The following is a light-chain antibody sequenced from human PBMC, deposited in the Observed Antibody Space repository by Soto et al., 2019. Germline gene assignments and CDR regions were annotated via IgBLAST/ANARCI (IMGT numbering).Light chain of an antibody. Sequence: EIVLTQSPGTLSFSPGERSTLSCRSSQSVSSSYLAWYQQKPCQAPRLLIYGASSRATGIPDRFSGSGSGTDFTLTISRLEPEDFAVYYCQQYGSSPRITFGQGTRLEI. CDR1: QSVSSSY. V-gene: IGKV3-20*01. CDR2: GAS. CDR3: QQYGSSPRIT. J-gene: IGKJ5*01.